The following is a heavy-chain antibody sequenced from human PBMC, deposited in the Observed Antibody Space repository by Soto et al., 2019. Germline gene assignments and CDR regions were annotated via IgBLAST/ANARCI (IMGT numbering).Heavy chain of an antibody. J-gene: IGHJ5*02. V-gene: IGHV4-59*01. CDR1: GGSISSYY. Sequence: SETLSLTCTVSGGSISSYYWSWIRQPPGKGLDWIGYIYYSGSTNYNPSLKSRVTTSIDTPRNQFSLKLSSVTAADTAVYYCARDVFGAHYDFWSGQNWFDPWGQGTLVTVSS. D-gene: IGHD3-3*01. CDR2: IYYSGST. CDR3: ARDVFGAHYDFWSGQNWFDP.